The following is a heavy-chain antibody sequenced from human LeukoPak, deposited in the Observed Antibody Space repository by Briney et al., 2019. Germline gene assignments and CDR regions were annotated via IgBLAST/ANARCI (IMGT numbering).Heavy chain of an antibody. V-gene: IGHV1-18*01. CDR1: GYTFTSYG. CDR2: TSAYNGNT. CDR3: ARPRRVRGVMSYYYYMDV. J-gene: IGHJ6*03. Sequence: ASVKVSCKASGYTFTSYGISWVRQAPGQGLEWMGWTSAYNGNTNYAQKLQGRVTMTTDTSTSTAYMELRSLRSDDTAVYYCARPRRVRGVMSYYYYMDVWGKGTTVTISS. D-gene: IGHD3-10*01.